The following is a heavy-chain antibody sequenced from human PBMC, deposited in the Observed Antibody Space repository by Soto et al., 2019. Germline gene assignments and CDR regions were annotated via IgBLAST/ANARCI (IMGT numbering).Heavy chain of an antibody. V-gene: IGHV1-18*01. CDR2: SSDYNGNT. J-gene: IGHJ6*02. Sequence: QAQLVQSGVEVKKAGASVKVSCKASGYTFSSYGISWARQAPGQGLEWMGWSSDYNGNTQYAQKFQGRVFMTTDTATRTAYMELRGLRSDDTAVYFCAREGYYSRSGTYSPPRFYGMDVWGQGTTVTVSS. CDR1: GYTFSSYG. D-gene: IGHD3-10*01. CDR3: AREGYYSRSGTYSPPRFYGMDV.